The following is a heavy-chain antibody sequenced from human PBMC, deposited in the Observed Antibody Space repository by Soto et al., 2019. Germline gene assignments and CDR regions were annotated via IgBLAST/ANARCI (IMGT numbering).Heavy chain of an antibody. J-gene: IGHJ4*02. V-gene: IGHV3-23*01. Sequence: DVQLLESGGALVQPGGSLRLSCAASGFTFSSYAMSWVRQAPGKGLEWVSSISASGDSTHNADSVKGRLAISRDNSKNTLDLQLNSMTADDTAVYYCEKGGLYNSSWYEGYWGQGTLVTVSS. CDR2: ISASGDST. D-gene: IGHD6-13*01. CDR1: GFTFSSYA. CDR3: EKGGLYNSSWYEGY.